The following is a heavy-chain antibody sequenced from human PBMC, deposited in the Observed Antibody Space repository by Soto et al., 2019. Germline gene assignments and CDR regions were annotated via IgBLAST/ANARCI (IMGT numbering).Heavy chain of an antibody. CDR1: GFTFSSYG. J-gene: IGHJ4*02. D-gene: IGHD2-15*01. CDR2: IWYDGSNK. V-gene: IGHV3-33*01. Sequence: PGGSLRLSCAASGFTFSSYGMHWVRQAPGKGLEWVAVIWYDGSNKYYADSVKGRFTISRDNSKNTLYLQMNSLRAEDTAVYYCARDFCSGGSCYFDYWGQGTLVTVSS. CDR3: ARDFCSGGSCYFDY.